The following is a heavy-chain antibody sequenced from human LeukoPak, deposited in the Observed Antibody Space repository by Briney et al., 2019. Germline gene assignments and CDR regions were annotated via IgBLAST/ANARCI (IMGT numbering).Heavy chain of an antibody. D-gene: IGHD4-23*01. CDR2: ISYDGSNK. Sequence: GGSLRLSCAASGFTFSSYAMHWVRQAPGKGLEWVAVISYDGSNKYYADSVKGRFTISRDNAKNSLYLQMNSLRAEDTAVYYCARDLNYGGIDYWGQGTLVTVSS. J-gene: IGHJ4*02. CDR3: ARDLNYGGIDY. CDR1: GFTFSSYA. V-gene: IGHV3-30-3*01.